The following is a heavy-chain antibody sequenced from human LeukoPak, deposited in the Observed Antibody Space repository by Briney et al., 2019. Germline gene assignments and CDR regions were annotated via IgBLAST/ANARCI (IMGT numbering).Heavy chain of an antibody. CDR3: ARGIGCFGSGNYYFDY. J-gene: IGHJ4*02. D-gene: IGHD3-10*01. CDR1: GFTFSNYA. CDR2: IRSSPSTI. V-gene: IGHV3-48*02. Sequence: GGSLRLSCAASGFTFSNYAMNWVRQAPGKGLEWISYIRSSPSTIYYAHSVKGRFTVSRDNAKNSLYLQMNNLRDEDTAVYYCARGIGCFGSGNYYFDYWGQGTLVTVSS.